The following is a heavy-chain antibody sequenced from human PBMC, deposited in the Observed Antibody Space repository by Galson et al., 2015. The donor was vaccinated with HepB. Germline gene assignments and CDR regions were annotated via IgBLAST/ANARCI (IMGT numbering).Heavy chain of an antibody. CDR3: PRGPPRVAMDYYYYGMDV. CDR1: GFTFSNYA. Sequence: SLRLSCAASGFTFSNYAFHWVRQAPGKALEWVALISYDGSEKSYTGSVKGRFTISRDDSKNIVYLQMNSLRVDDSSVYYCPRGPPRVAMDYYYYGMDVWGQGTTVTVSS. J-gene: IGHJ6*01. D-gene: IGHD6-19*01. CDR2: ISYDGSEK. V-gene: IGHV3-30*04.